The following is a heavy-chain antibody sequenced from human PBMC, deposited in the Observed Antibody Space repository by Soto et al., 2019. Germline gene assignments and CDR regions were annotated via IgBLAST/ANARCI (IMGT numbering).Heavy chain of an antibody. J-gene: IGHJ5*02. CDR3: ARDLGTPNWFDP. V-gene: IGHV1-69*13. D-gene: IGHD3-16*01. Sequence: SVKVSCKASGGTLSSYAISWVRQAPGQGLEWMGGIIPIFGTANYAQKFQGRVTITADESTSTAYMELSSLRSEDTVVYYCARDLGTPNWFDPWGQGTLVTVSS. CDR1: GGTLSSYA. CDR2: IIPIFGTA.